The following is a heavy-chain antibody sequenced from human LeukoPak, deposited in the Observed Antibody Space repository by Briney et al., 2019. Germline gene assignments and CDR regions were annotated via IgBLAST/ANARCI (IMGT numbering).Heavy chain of an antibody. CDR2: ISGYNGKT. CDR1: GYTFTSYG. CDR3: ARVPIPEVLWFGEEQWGDYYYYMDV. J-gene: IGHJ6*03. D-gene: IGHD3-10*01. V-gene: IGHV1-18*01. Sequence: ASVTVSCKASGYTFTSYGISWVRQAPGQGLEWMGWISGYNGKTNYAQKLQGRVTMTTDTSTSTAYMELRSLRSDDTAMYYCARVPIPEVLWFGEEQWGDYYYYMDVWVKGTTVTISS.